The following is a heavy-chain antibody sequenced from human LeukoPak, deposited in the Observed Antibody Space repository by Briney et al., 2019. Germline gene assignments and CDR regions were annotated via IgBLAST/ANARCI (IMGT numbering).Heavy chain of an antibody. J-gene: IGHJ4*02. CDR1: GFTFSSYD. CDR3: ANGGSIAVATPLDY. D-gene: IGHD6-19*01. Sequence: GGSLRLSCAASGFTFSSYDMSWVRQAPGKRLEWISGITGSGGSTYYADSVKGRFTISRDNSKNTLYLQMNSLRAEDTAVYYCANGGSIAVATPLDYWGQGTLVTVSS. CDR2: ITGSGGST. V-gene: IGHV3-23*01.